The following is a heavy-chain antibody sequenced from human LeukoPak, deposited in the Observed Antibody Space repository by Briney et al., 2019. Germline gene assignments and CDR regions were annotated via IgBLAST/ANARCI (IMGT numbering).Heavy chain of an antibody. J-gene: IGHJ4*02. CDR2: IYSGGST. D-gene: IGHD3-22*01. Sequence: PGVSLRLSCAASGFTVSSNYMSWVRQAPGKGLEWVSVIYSGGSTYYADSVKGRFTISRDNSKNTLYLQMNSLRAEDTAVYYCARESYGYYDSSGYYFDYWGQGTLVTVSS. CDR3: ARESYGYYDSSGYYFDY. CDR1: GFTVSSNY. V-gene: IGHV3-53*01.